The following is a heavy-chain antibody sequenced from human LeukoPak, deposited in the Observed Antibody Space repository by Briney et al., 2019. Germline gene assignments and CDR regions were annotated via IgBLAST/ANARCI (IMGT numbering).Heavy chain of an antibody. CDR1: GGTFSSYA. V-gene: IGHV1-69*04. CDR3: AREDGVGAIDY. Sequence: SVKVSCKASGGTFSSYAISWVRQAPGQGLEWMGRIIPILGIANYAQKFQGRVTITADKSTSTAYMELSSLRSEDTAVYYCAREDGVGAIDYWGQGTLVTVSS. J-gene: IGHJ4*02. D-gene: IGHD1-26*01. CDR2: IIPILGIA.